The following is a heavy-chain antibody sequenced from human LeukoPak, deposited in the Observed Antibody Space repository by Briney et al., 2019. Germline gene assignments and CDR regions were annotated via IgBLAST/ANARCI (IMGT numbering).Heavy chain of an antibody. Sequence: GGSLRLSCAASGFTFSDYWMSWVRQAPGKGLEWVANINQDGGETYYVDSVKGRFTISRDNAKNSLFLQMNGLRAEDTAVYYCRRENYYDSSGYYDPFYYNGMDVWCQGATVIVAS. V-gene: IGHV3-7*01. CDR3: RRENYYDSSGYYDPFYYNGMDV. J-gene: IGHJ6*02. CDR1: GFTFSDYW. D-gene: IGHD3-22*01. CDR2: INQDGGET.